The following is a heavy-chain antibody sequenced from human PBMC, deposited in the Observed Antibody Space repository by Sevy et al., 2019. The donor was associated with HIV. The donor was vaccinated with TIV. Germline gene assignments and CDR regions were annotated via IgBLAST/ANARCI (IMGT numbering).Heavy chain of an antibody. J-gene: IGHJ2*01. CDR1: GFTFRRNW. Sequence: GGSLRLSCAASGFTFRRNWMSWVRQAPGKGLEWVANIKQDGSEKYYVDSVKGRFTISRDNAKNSVYLQMNSLRAEDTAVYYCASRPHCGGDCYSKSWYFDFWGRGTLVTVSS. CDR3: ASRPHCGGDCYSKSWYFDF. V-gene: IGHV3-7*01. D-gene: IGHD2-21*02. CDR2: IKQDGSEK.